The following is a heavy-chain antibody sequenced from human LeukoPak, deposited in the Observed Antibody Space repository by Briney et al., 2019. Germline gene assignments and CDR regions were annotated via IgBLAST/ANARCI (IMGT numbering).Heavy chain of an antibody. CDR2: MNHSVRT. CDR1: RGSPTAYY. Sequence: RSETLSLTCAVYRGSPTAYYWSCIREPRRQGLECIGEMNHSVRTNYTPSLKTRVTISVDTSKNQFSLKLSSVTAADTAVYYCARTGTTNYYDSSGYYYGPRPFDYWGQGTLVTVSS. V-gene: IGHV4-34*01. J-gene: IGHJ4*02. D-gene: IGHD3-22*01. CDR3: ARTGTTNYYDSSGYYYGPRPFDY.